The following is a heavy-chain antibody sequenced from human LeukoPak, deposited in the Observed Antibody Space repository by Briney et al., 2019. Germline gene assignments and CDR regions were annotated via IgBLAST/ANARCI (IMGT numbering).Heavy chain of an antibody. J-gene: IGHJ4*02. D-gene: IGHD3-3*01. CDR3: ARGPADFWSGYCDY. V-gene: IGHV4-59*01. CDR2: IYYSGST. CDR1: GGSISSYY. Sequence: SETLSLTCTVSGGSISSYYWSWIRQPPGKGLEWIGYIYYSGSTNYNPSLKSRVTISVDTSKNQFSLKLSSVTAADTAVYYCARGPADFWSGYCDYWAREPWSPSPQ.